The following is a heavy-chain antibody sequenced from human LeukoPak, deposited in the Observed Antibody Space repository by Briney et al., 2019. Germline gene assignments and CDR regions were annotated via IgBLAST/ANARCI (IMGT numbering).Heavy chain of an antibody. CDR3: ARGEYQLPGDS. CDR1: GFTFSTYW. D-gene: IGHD2-2*01. V-gene: IGHV3-7*03. J-gene: IGHJ4*02. Sequence: GGSLRLACAASGFTFSTYWMSWVRQAPGKGLEWVANINQDGSEKYYVDSVKGRFTISRDNAKKSLYLQMNSLRAEDTAVYYCARGEYQLPGDSWGQGTLVTVSS. CDR2: INQDGSEK.